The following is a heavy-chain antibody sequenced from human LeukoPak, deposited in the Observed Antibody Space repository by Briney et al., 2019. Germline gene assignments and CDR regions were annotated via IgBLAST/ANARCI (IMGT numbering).Heavy chain of an antibody. CDR1: GFTFSDYY. CDR3: AKPSYVAGFDP. J-gene: IGHJ5*02. D-gene: IGHD6-19*01. Sequence: GGSLRLSCAASGFTFSDYYMSWIRQAPGKGLEWVSYISSSGNTVKYADSVKGRFTISRDNAKNSLYLQMNSLRADDTAVYYCAKPSYVAGFDPWGQGTLVTVSS. CDR2: ISSSGNTV. V-gene: IGHV3-11*04.